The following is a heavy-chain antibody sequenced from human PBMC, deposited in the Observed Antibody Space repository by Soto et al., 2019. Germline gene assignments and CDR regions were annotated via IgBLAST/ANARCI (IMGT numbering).Heavy chain of an antibody. Sequence: ASVKVSCKASGYTFTSYAMHWVRQAPGQRLEWMGWINAGNGNTKYSQKFQGRVTITADKSTSTAYMELSSLRSEDTAVYFCARGKGTVAGIDYWGQGTLVTVSS. CDR3: ARGKGTVAGIDY. CDR2: INAGNGNT. D-gene: IGHD6-19*01. CDR1: GYTFTSYA. V-gene: IGHV1-3*01. J-gene: IGHJ4*02.